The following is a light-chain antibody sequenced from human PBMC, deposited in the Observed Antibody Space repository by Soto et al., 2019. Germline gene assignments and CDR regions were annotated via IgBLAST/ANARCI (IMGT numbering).Light chain of an antibody. CDR2: GAS. CDR1: QSVSSSV. CDR3: QQYGNAPFT. Sequence: EIVLTQSPATLSVSPGETATLSCRASQSVSSSVAWYQQKPGRAPRLLIYGASSRATGIPDRFSGSGSGTDFTLTISRLEPEDFAVYYCQQYGNAPFTFGPGTKVDIK. J-gene: IGKJ3*01. V-gene: IGKV3-20*01.